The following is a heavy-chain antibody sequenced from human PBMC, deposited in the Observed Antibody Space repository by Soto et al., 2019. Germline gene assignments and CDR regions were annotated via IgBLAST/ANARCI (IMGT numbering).Heavy chain of an antibody. CDR3: ARGNTGYGNFDY. Sequence: DVQLVESGGGIVQPGGSLRLSCAASGFTVTSYWMHWARQAPGKGLVWVSRTSPAGSSTYYADFVRGRFTISKDTAKNTLYLQINSLGAEDTAVYYCARGNTGYGNFDYWGQGTLVTVSS. V-gene: IGHV3-74*01. J-gene: IGHJ4*02. D-gene: IGHD5-12*01. CDR2: TSPAGSST. CDR1: GFTVTSYW.